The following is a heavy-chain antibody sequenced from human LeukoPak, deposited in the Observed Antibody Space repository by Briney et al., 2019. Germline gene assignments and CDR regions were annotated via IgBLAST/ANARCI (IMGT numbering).Heavy chain of an antibody. J-gene: IGHJ3*02. Sequence: GGSLRLSCAASGFTFSSYSMNWVRQAPGKGLEWVSSISSSSSYIYYADSVKGRFTISRDNAKNSLYLQMNSLRAEDTAVYYCAKDAAIFGVVTDAFDIWAKGQWSPSLQ. D-gene: IGHD3-3*01. CDR1: GFTFSSYS. V-gene: IGHV3-21*01. CDR3: AKDAAIFGVVTDAFDI. CDR2: ISSSSSYI.